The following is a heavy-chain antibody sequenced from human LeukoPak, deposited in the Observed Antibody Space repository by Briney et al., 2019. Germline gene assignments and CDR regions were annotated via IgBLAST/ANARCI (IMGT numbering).Heavy chain of an antibody. CDR3: AKVRLPNFSYYYGMDV. V-gene: IGHV3-23*01. CDR2: ISGSGGST. Sequence: GGSLRLSCAASGFTFSSYALSWVRQAPGKGLEWVSAISGSGGSTYSADSAKGRFTISRDNSKNTLYLQMNSLRAEDTAVYYCAKVRLPNFSYYYGMDVWGQGTTVTVSS. J-gene: IGHJ6*02. CDR1: GFTFSSYA.